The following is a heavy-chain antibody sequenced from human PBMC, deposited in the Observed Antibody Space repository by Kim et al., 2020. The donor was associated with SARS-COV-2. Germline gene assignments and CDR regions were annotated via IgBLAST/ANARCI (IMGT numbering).Heavy chain of an antibody. J-gene: IGHJ3*02. CDR2: ISPDGFST. Sequence: GGSLRLSCAASGFTFSNFWMLWVRQAPGKGLVWVSRISPDGFSTAYAASVRGRFTSSRDNAKNTLYLQMNSLGAEDTAVYYCAAWGHIVPVTPDGSDIWGQGTMVTVSS. CDR1: GFTFSNFW. CDR3: AAWGHIVPVTPDGSDI. D-gene: IGHD2-21*02. V-gene: IGHV3-74*01.